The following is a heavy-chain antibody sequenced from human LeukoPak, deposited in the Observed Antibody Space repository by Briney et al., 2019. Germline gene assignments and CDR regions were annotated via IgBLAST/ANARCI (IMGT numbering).Heavy chain of an antibody. D-gene: IGHD5-24*01. CDR3: ARGRGGYNYPLFDY. CDR2: INHSGST. Sequence: PSETLSLTCAVYGGSFSGYYWSWIRQPPGKGLEWIGEINHSGSTNYNPSLKSRVTISVDTSKSQFSLTLTSVTAADTAVYFCARGRGGYNYPLFDYWGQGTLVTVSS. V-gene: IGHV4-34*01. J-gene: IGHJ4*02. CDR1: GGSFSGYY.